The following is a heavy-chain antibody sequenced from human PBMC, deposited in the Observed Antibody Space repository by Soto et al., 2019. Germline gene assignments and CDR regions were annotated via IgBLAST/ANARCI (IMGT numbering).Heavy chain of an antibody. CDR2: IIPIFGTA. D-gene: IGHD3-3*01. CDR3: ARGPYYDIWSGRGHFDY. Sequence: QVQLVQSGAEVKKPGSSVKVSCKASGGTFSSYAISWVRQAPGQGLEWMGGIIPIFGTANYAQKFQGRVTITADKSTSTAYMELSSLRSEDTAVYYCARGPYYDIWSGRGHFDYWGQGTLVTVSS. J-gene: IGHJ4*02. CDR1: GGTFSSYA. V-gene: IGHV1-69*06.